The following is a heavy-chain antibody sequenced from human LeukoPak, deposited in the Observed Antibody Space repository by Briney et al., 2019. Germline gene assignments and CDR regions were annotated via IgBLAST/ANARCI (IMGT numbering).Heavy chain of an antibody. V-gene: IGHV4-30-4*01. D-gene: IGHD5-18*01. CDR1: GGSISSGDYY. CDR2: IYYSGST. Sequence: SETLSLTCTVSGGSISSGDYYWSWIRQPPGKGLEWIGYIYYSGSTYYNPSLKSRVTISVDTSKNQFSLKLSSVTAADTAVYYCAREDTLDEGPGDAFDIWGQGTMVTVSS. J-gene: IGHJ3*02. CDR3: AREDTLDEGPGDAFDI.